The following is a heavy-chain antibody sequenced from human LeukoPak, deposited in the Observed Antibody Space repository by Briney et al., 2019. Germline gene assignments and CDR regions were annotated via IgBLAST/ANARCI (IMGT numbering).Heavy chain of an antibody. CDR3: ARGPRYNWNSNYFPFDY. D-gene: IGHD1-7*01. J-gene: IGHJ4*02. Sequence: GRSLRLSCAGSGFTFNNYAIHWVRQAPDKGLEWVAVISYDGSNKYYADSVKGRFTISRDNSKNTLYLQMNSLRVEDTAVYYCARGPRYNWNSNYFPFDYWGQGTLVTVSS. CDR2: ISYDGSNK. V-gene: IGHV3-30*04. CDR1: GFTFNNYA.